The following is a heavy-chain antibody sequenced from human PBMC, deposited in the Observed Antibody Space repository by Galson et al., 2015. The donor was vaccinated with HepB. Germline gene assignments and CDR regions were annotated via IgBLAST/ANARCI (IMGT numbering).Heavy chain of an antibody. CDR1: GGTFSSYA. CDR2: IIPIFGTA. J-gene: IGHJ5*02. CDR3: AREDIVVVPAEGPEGHWFDP. D-gene: IGHD2-2*01. V-gene: IGHV1-69*13. Sequence: SVKVSCKASGGTFSSYAISWVRQAPGQGLEWMGGIIPIFGTANYAQKFQGRVTITADESTSTAYMELSSLRSEDTAVYYCAREDIVVVPAEGPEGHWFDPWGQGTLVTVSS.